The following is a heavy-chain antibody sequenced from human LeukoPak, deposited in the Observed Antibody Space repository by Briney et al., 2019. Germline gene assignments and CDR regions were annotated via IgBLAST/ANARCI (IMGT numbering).Heavy chain of an antibody. CDR3: ATSENMPANYYDSSVGNWFDP. D-gene: IGHD3-22*01. Sequence: WASVKVSCKVSGYTLTELSMHWVRQAPGKGLEWMGGFDPEDGETIYAQKFQDRVTMTEDTSTDTAYMELSSLRSEDTAVYYCATSENMPANYYDSSVGNWFDPWGQGTLVTVSS. V-gene: IGHV1-24*01. CDR2: FDPEDGET. CDR1: GYTLTELS. J-gene: IGHJ5*02.